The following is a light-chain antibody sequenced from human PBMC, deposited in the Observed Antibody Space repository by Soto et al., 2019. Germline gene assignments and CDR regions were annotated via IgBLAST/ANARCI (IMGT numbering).Light chain of an antibody. CDR2: DAS. V-gene: IGKV1-5*01. J-gene: IGKJ1*01. CDR3: QQYNSYPWT. CDR1: QSISSW. Sequence: RVTGSCRASQSISSWLAWYQQKPGKAPKLLIYDASSLESGVPSRFSGSGSGTEFTLTISSLQPDDFATYYCQQYNSYPWTFGQGTKVDIK.